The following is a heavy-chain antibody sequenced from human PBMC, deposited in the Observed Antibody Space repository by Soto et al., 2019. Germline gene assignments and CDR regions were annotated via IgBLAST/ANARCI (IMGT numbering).Heavy chain of an antibody. CDR2: ISYDGSNK. CDR3: ASQLFTTDYDNSGDAFDI. V-gene: IGHV3-30-3*01. CDR1: GFTFSSYA. Sequence: GGSLRLSCAASGFTFSSYAMHWVRQAPGKGLEWVAVISYDGSNKYYADSVKGRFTISRDNSKNTLYLQMNSLRAEDTAVYYCASQLFTTDYDNSGDAFDIWGQGTMVTVSS. J-gene: IGHJ3*02. D-gene: IGHD6-25*01.